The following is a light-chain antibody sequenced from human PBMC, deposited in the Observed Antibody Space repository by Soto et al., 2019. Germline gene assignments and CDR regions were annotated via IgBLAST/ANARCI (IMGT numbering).Light chain of an antibody. J-gene: IGKJ5*01. CDR2: GTS. CDR3: QQYGNSPIT. CDR1: ERIYSAY. Sequence: EVMLSLSLGTLCLNRGERATLSCRASERIYSAYLGWYQQNPGQAPSLLIYGTSSRATGIPDRFSGSGSGTDFTLTISRLEPEDFAVYYCQQYGNSPITFGQ. V-gene: IGKV3-20*01.